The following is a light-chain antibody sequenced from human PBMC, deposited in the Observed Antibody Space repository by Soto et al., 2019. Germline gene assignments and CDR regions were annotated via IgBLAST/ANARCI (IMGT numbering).Light chain of an antibody. CDR2: AAS. CDR3: QQSYSILLT. J-gene: IGKJ4*01. V-gene: IGKV1-39*01. CDR1: QSISSY. Sequence: DIQMTQSPSSLSASVGDRVTITCRASQSISSYLNWYQQKPGKAPKLLIYAASSLQSGVPSRFSGSGSGTDFTLTISSLQPEDFAIYYCQQSYSILLTFGGGTKV.